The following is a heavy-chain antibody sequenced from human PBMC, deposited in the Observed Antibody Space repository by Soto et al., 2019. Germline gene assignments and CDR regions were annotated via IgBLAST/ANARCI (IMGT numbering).Heavy chain of an antibody. CDR1: GFTFSSYS. CDR3: ARPSWQWLVRGAFDY. Sequence: EVQLVESGGGLVQPGGSPRLSCAASGFTFSSYSMNWVRQAPGKGLEWVSYISSSSSTIYYADSVKGRFTISRDNAKNSLYLQMNSLRAEDTAVYYCARPSWQWLVRGAFDYWGQGTLVTVSS. V-gene: IGHV3-48*01. J-gene: IGHJ4*02. CDR2: ISSSSSTI. D-gene: IGHD6-19*01.